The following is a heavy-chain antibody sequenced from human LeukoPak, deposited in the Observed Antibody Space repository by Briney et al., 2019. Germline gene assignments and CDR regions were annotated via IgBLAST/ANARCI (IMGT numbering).Heavy chain of an antibody. J-gene: IGHJ6*04. D-gene: IGHD3-10*01. Sequence: SGGSLRLPCAASGFPFSSYGMHWVRQAPGKGLEWVAVIWYDGSNKYYADSVKGRFTNSRDNSNNTLYLQMNSLRAEDTAVYFCARDQVYGSGNYGMDVLGKGTTVTVSS. CDR3: ARDQVYGSGNYGMDV. CDR2: IWYDGSNK. V-gene: IGHV3-33*01. CDR1: GFPFSSYG.